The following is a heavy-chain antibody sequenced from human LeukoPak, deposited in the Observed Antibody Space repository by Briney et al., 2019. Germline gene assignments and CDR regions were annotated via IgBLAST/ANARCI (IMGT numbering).Heavy chain of an antibody. CDR3: ARGLRGFDIAAAGTGYYVMDV. J-gene: IGHJ6*02. Sequence: GGPLRLSCAASGFTFSSYAMHWVRQAPGKGLEWVAVISYDGSNKYYADSVKGRFTISRDNSKNTLYLQMNSLRAEDTAVYYCARGLRGFDIAAAGTGYYVMDVWGQGTTVTVSS. CDR1: GFTFSSYA. V-gene: IGHV3-30-3*01. D-gene: IGHD6-13*01. CDR2: ISYDGSNK.